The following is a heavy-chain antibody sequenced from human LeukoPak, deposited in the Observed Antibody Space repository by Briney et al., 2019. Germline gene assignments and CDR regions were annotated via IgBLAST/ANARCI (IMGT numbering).Heavy chain of an antibody. V-gene: IGHV3-23*01. CDR1: GFTFSSYA. CDR3: AKDRLRSGSYYFGAFDI. Sequence: GGSLRLSCAASGFTFSSYAMSWVRQAPGKGLEWVSAISGSGGSTYYADSVKGRFTISRDNSKNTLCLQMNSLRAEDTAVYYCAKDRLRSGSYYFGAFDIWGQGTMVTVSS. J-gene: IGHJ3*02. CDR2: ISGSGGST. D-gene: IGHD3-10*01.